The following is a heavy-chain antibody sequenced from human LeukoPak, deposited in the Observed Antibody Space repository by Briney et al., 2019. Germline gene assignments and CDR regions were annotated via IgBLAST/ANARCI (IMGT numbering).Heavy chain of an antibody. D-gene: IGHD3-3*01. CDR2: ISGSGGST. J-gene: IGHJ4*02. CDR1: GFTFSSYA. CDR3: AKNPTYYDFWSGYYPFDY. V-gene: IGHV3-23*01. Sequence: GGSLRLSCAASGFTFSSYAMSWVRQAPRKGLEWVSAISGSGGSTYYADSVKGRFTISRDNSKNTLYLQMNSLRAEDTAVYYCAKNPTYYDFWSGYYPFDYWGQGTLVTASS.